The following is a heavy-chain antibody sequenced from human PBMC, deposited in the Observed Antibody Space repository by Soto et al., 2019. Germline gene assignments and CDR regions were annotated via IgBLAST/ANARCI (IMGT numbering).Heavy chain of an antibody. Sequence: QVQLVQSGAEVKKPGASVRVSCKASGYSFTDYHIHWVRQAPGQGLEWLGRINPKSGGTSTAQKFQGWVTMTRNRSISTVYMELTRLRSEDTGVYFCARGHSTECSNGVCSFFYNHEMDVWGQGTTVTVSS. CDR1: GYSFTDYH. V-gene: IGHV1-2*04. CDR3: ARGHSTECSNGVCSFFYNHEMDV. CDR2: INPKSGGT. J-gene: IGHJ6*02. D-gene: IGHD2-8*01.